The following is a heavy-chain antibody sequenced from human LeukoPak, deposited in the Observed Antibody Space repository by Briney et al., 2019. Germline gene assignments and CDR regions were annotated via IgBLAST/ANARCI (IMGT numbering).Heavy chain of an antibody. V-gene: IGHV1-69*13. CDR1: GGTFSSYA. CDR3: ARVLLPYNWFDP. J-gene: IGHJ5*02. CDR2: IIPIFGTA. Sequence: SVKVSCKASGGTFSSYAISWVRQAPGQGLEWMGGIIPIFGTANYAQKFQGRVTITADESTSTAYMELSSLRSEDTAVYYCARVLLPYNWFDPWGQGTLVTVSS.